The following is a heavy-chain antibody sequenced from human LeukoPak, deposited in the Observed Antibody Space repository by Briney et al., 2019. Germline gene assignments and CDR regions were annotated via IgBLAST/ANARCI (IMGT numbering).Heavy chain of an antibody. CDR2: IYHSGST. CDR1: GDSISSGYY. J-gene: IGHJ4*02. V-gene: IGHV4-38-2*01. CDR3: ARNSSGWFFDY. Sequence: LETLSLTCDVSGDSISSGYYWGWIRQPPGKGLEWIGSIYHSGSTTYNPSLKSRVTISADTSKNQFSLKVRSVTAADTAVYYCARNSSGWFFDYWGQGTLVTVSS. D-gene: IGHD6-19*01.